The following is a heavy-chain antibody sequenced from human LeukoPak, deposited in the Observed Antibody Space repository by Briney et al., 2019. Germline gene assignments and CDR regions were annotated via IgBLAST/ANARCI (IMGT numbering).Heavy chain of an antibody. Sequence: ASVKVSCKASGYTFTGYYMHWVRQAPGQGLEWMGWVNPNSGGTNYAQKFQGRVTMTRDTSISTAYMELSRLRSDDTAVYYCARARRRVRGVIITGPQDYWGQGTLVTVSS. J-gene: IGHJ4*02. D-gene: IGHD3-10*01. CDR2: VNPNSGGT. CDR1: GYTFTGYY. V-gene: IGHV1-2*02. CDR3: ARARRRVRGVIITGPQDY.